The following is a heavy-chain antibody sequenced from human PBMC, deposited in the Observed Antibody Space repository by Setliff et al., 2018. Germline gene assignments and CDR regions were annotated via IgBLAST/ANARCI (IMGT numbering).Heavy chain of an antibody. J-gene: IGHJ2*01. CDR2: IYQNGIT. CDR3: ARNPASFQYAFDV. CDR1: GASISTTYYY. V-gene: IGHV4-39*07. Sequence: SETLSLTCSVSGASISTTYYYWDWIRQSPEKGLEWIGTIYQNGITYYNPSVKSRVTISVDKSKNQFSLSLRSVTAADTALYYCARNPASFQYAFDVWGRGTLVTVSS. D-gene: IGHD2-8*01.